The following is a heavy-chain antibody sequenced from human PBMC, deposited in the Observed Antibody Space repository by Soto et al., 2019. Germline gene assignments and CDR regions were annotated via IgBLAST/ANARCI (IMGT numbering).Heavy chain of an antibody. V-gene: IGHV3-21*01. CDR2: ISSSSSYI. CDR1: GFTFSSYS. Sequence: DVQLVESGGGLVKPGGSLRLSCAASGFTFSSYSMNWVRQAPGKGLEWVSSISSSSSYIYYADSVKGRFTISRDNAKNSLYLQMNSLRAEDTAVYYCARDETRIAASPDAFDIWGQGTMVTVSS. CDR3: ARDETRIAASPDAFDI. J-gene: IGHJ3*02. D-gene: IGHD6-6*01.